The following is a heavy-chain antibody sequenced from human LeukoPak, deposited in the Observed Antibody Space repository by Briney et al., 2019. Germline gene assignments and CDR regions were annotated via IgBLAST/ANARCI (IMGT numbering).Heavy chain of an antibody. Sequence: ASVKLSCKASGATFTSYAISWVRRAPGQGLEWMGGIIPIFGTANYAQKFQGRVTITADESTSTAYMELSSLRSEDTAVYYCARSSIAAAVNDYWGQGTLVTVSS. CDR1: GATFTSYA. D-gene: IGHD6-13*01. CDR2: IIPIFGTA. J-gene: IGHJ4*02. V-gene: IGHV1-69*13. CDR3: ARSSIAAAVNDY.